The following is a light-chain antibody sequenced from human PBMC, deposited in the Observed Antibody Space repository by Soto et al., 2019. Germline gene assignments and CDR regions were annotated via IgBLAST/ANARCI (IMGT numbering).Light chain of an antibody. CDR3: RSYTSSSTLV. CDR2: DVS. CDR1: SSDVGGYNY. J-gene: IGLJ2*01. Sequence: QSVLTQPASVSGSPGQSITISCTGTSSDVGGYNYVSWYQQHPGKAPKLMIYDVSNRPSGVSNRFSGSKSGNTASLTISGLQAEDEADYYSRSYTSSSTLVFGGGTEVTVL. V-gene: IGLV2-14*01.